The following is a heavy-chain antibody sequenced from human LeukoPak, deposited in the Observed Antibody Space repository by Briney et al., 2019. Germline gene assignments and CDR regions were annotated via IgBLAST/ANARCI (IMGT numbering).Heavy chain of an antibody. D-gene: IGHD2-15*01. Sequence: GGSLRLSCAASGFTFRSYSMNWVRQAPGKELEWVSSIRRSSSYIYYSDSVKGRFTISRDNAKNSLSLQMNSLRVEDTAVYYCARDKEVVVAAVHYYGMDVWGQGTTVTVS. V-gene: IGHV3-21*01. J-gene: IGHJ6*02. CDR1: GFTFRSYS. CDR2: IRRSSSYI. CDR3: ARDKEVVVAAVHYYGMDV.